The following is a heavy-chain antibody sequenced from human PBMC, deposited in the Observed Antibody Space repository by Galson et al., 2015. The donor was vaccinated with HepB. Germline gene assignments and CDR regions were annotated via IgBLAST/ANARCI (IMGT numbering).Heavy chain of an antibody. Sequence: SLRLSCAASGFTFSSYAMHWVRQAPGKGLEWVAVISYDGSNKYYADSVKGRFTISRDNSKNTLYLQMNSLRAEDTAVYYCAREEYSSGWSVFDYWGQGTLVTVSS. J-gene: IGHJ4*02. CDR3: AREEYSSGWSVFDY. D-gene: IGHD6-19*01. CDR1: GFTFSSYA. CDR2: ISYDGSNK. V-gene: IGHV3-30*04.